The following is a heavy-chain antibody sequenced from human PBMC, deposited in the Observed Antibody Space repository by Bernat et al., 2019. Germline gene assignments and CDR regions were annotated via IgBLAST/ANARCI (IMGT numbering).Heavy chain of an antibody. CDR1: GFTFSSYS. CDR2: ISSSSYI. Sequence: EVQLVESGGGLVKPGGSLRLSCAASGFTFSSYSMNWVRQAPGKGLEWVSSISSSSYIYYADSVKGRFTISRDNAKNSLYLQMNSLRAEDTAVYYCARDRRLGELSHWGQGTLVTVSS. J-gene: IGHJ4*02. V-gene: IGHV3-21*01. D-gene: IGHD3-16*02. CDR3: ARDRRLGELSH.